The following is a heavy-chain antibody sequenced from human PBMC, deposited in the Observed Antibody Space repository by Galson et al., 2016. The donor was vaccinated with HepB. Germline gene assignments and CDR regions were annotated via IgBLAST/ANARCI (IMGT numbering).Heavy chain of an antibody. Sequence: SLRLSCAASGFTFSSYWMYWVRQAPGKGLVWVSRINSDGSSTNYADFVKGRFTISRDHAKNSLYLQMNSLRVEDTAVYYCARGLGNADWSPVDHWGLGTLVSVSS. CDR2: INSDGSST. CDR3: ARGLGNADWSPVDH. CDR1: GFTFSSYW. D-gene: IGHD3-16*01. J-gene: IGHJ4*02. V-gene: IGHV3-74*01.